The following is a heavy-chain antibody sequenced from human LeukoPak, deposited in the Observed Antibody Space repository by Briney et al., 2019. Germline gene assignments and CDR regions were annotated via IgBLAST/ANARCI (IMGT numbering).Heavy chain of an antibody. CDR2: IKHSGST. V-gene: IGHV4-34*01. CDR1: GGSFSGYY. CDR3: ASTLRGVNLNWFDP. Sequence: SETLSLTCAVYGGSFSGYYWSWIRQPPGKALKGLGEIKHSGSTNYNPSLRSRVTISVDTSKNQFSLKLSSVTAADTDVYYCASTLRGVNLNWFDPWGQGTLVTVSS. J-gene: IGHJ5*02. D-gene: IGHD3-10*01.